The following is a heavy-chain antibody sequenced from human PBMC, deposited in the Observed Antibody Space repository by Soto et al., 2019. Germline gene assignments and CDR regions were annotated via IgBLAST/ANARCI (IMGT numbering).Heavy chain of an antibody. J-gene: IGHJ6*04. V-gene: IGHV1-18*04. CDR2: ISSHNGNT. CDR3: ATDDDWSPADYNGIDD. Sequence: ASVKVSCKACRYVFINFGISWVRQAPGRGVAWMGWISSHNGNTNYAQKIQDTDTLTTDTSTTTANMELGSLRDDDTAVYYCATDDDWSPADYNGIDDWGEGTTVTVSS. D-gene: IGHD3-9*01. CDR1: RYVFINFG.